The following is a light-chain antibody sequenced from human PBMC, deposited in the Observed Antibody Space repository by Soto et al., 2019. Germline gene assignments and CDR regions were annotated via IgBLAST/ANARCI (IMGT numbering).Light chain of an antibody. J-gene: IGKJ4*01. Sequence: DIVMTQSPATLSVSPGEGATLSCRASQSVHSALAWYQQRPGLTPRLLIYDASTRATGIPDRFSGSVSGTEFTLTISSLQSEDFAIYYCQQYGTWPPLTFGGGTKVEI. CDR1: QSVHSA. CDR3: QQYGTWPPLT. CDR2: DAS. V-gene: IGKV3-15*01.